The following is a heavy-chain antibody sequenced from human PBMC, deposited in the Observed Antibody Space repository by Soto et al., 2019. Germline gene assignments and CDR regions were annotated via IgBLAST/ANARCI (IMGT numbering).Heavy chain of an antibody. Sequence: QVQLVQSGAEVKNPGASVKVSCKASGYTFTSYGFSWVRQAPGQGLEWMGWIGPYTGVTNYAQNFQGRVTMTTDTSTSTAYMELRSLRSDDTAVYYCARDGDGPGRHYDYWGQGTLITVSS. V-gene: IGHV1-18*01. CDR3: ARDGDGPGRHYDY. D-gene: IGHD3-10*01. CDR2: IGPYTGVT. J-gene: IGHJ4*02. CDR1: GYTFTSYG.